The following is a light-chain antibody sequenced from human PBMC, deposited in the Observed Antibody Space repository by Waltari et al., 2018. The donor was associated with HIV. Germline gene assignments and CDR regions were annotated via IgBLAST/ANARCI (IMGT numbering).Light chain of an antibody. V-gene: IGLV2-11*01. Sequence: QSALTQPRSVSGSPGQSVTISCTGTSSDVGGYNYVSWYQQHRGKAPTLMSYDVSERPSGVPDRFSGAKSANPASLTISGLQAEDEADYYCCSYAGSYPSLDVFGTGTKVTVL. CDR1: SSDVGGYNY. J-gene: IGLJ1*01. CDR3: CSYAGSYPSLDV. CDR2: DVS.